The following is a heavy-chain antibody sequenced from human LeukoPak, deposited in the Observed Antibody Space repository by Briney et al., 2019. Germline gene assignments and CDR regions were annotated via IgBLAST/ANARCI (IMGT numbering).Heavy chain of an antibody. CDR2: IIPILGIA. CDR3: ARLYYSWELLPGAFDI. CDR1: GGTFSSYA. V-gene: IGHV1-69*04. D-gene: IGHD1-26*01. Sequence: ASVKVSCKASGGTFSSYAISWVRQAPGQGLEWMGRIIPILGIANYAQKFQGRVTITADKSTSTAYMELSSLRSEDTAMYYCARLYYSWELLPGAFDIWGQGTMVTVSS. J-gene: IGHJ3*02.